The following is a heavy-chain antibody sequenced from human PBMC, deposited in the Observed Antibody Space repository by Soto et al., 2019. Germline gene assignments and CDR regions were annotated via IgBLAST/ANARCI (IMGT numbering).Heavy chain of an antibody. V-gene: IGHV3-15*01. D-gene: IGHD1-26*01. Sequence: EVQLVESGGGLVKPGGSLRLSCAASGFTFSNAWMSWVRQAPGKGLEWVGRIKSKTDGGTTDYAAPVKGRFTISRDDSKNTLYLQMNSLKTEDTAVYYCTTDLGATTFYWYFDLWGRGTLVTVSS. J-gene: IGHJ2*01. CDR1: GFTFSNAW. CDR2: IKSKTDGGTT. CDR3: TTDLGATTFYWYFDL.